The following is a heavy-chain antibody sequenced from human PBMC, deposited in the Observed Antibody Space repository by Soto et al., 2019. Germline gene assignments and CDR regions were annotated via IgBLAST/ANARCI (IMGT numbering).Heavy chain of an antibody. J-gene: IGHJ4*02. CDR1: GFTFSSYA. CDR2: ISYDGSNK. Sequence: VGSLRLSCAASGFTFSSYAMHCVRHAPGKWLEWVAVISYDGSNKYYADSVKGRFTISRDNSKNTLYLQMNSLRAEDTAVYYCARDQLPAYSSSWYLDYWGQGTLVNVSS. CDR3: ARDQLPAYSSSWYLDY. V-gene: IGHV3-30-3*01. D-gene: IGHD6-13*01.